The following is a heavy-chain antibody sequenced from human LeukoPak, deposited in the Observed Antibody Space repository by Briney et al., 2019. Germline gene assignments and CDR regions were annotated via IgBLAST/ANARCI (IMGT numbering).Heavy chain of an antibody. CDR3: ARGRNSGSYYPDFDY. CDR2: INHSGST. CDR1: GFTFSNYA. D-gene: IGHD1-26*01. Sequence: GSLRLSCAASGFTFSNYAMSWIRQPPGKGLEWIGEINHSGSTNYNPSLKSRVTISVDTSKNQFSLKLSSVTAADTAVYYCARGRNSGSYYPDFDYWGQGTLVTVSS. V-gene: IGHV4-34*01. J-gene: IGHJ4*02.